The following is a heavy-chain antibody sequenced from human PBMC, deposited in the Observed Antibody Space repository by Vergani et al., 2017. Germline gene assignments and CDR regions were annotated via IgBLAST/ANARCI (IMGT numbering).Heavy chain of an antibody. CDR1: GLTFSNHW. Sequence: EVQLVESGGDLVKPGGSLRLSCVVSGLTFSNHWMHWVRQVPGKGLVWVARINGDGSITAYADSVKGRFTISRDNAQNTLYLQMNSLRVEDTGVYYCARARCIETCYMSNWLDSWGQGTLVTVSS. V-gene: IGHV3-74*03. D-gene: IGHD3-9*01. CDR2: INGDGSIT. J-gene: IGHJ5*01. CDR3: ARARCIETCYMSNWLDS.